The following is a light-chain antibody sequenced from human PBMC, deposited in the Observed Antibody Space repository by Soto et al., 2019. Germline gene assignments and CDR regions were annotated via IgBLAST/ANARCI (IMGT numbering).Light chain of an antibody. CDR1: SSNIGAGYD. Sequence: QSVLTQPPSVSGAPGQRVTISCTGSSSNIGAGYDVHWYQRLPGTAPKVLIYGNNNRPSGVPDRFSGSKSGTSASLAITGLQAEDEADYYYQSYDSSLSGSYVFGTGTKLTVL. CDR2: GNN. CDR3: QSYDSSLSGSYV. V-gene: IGLV1-40*01. J-gene: IGLJ1*01.